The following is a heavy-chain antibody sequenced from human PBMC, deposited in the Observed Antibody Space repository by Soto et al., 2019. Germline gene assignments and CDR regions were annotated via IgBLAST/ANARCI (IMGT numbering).Heavy chain of an antibody. J-gene: IGHJ6*02. CDR3: ARDPGLLWFGVAWGYYGMDV. D-gene: IGHD3-10*01. CDR2: IIPIFGTA. Sequence: GASVKVSCKAPGDTFTSYYLNWVRQAPGQGLEWMGGIIPIFGTANYAQKFQGRVTITADESTSTAYMELSSLRSEETAVYYCARDPGLLWFGVAWGYYGMDVWGQGTTVTVSS. V-gene: IGHV1-69*13. CDR1: GDTFTSYY.